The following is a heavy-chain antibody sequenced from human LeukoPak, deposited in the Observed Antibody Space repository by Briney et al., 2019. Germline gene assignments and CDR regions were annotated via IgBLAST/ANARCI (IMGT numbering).Heavy chain of an antibody. Sequence: SQTLSLTCTVSGGSISSGSYYWRWIRQPAGKGLEWIGRIYTSGSTNYNPSLKSRVTISVDTPKNQFSLKLSSVTAADTAVYYCARDRCSSTSCYRAYYYYYYMDVWGKGTTVTISS. J-gene: IGHJ6*03. D-gene: IGHD2-2*01. CDR3: ARDRCSSTSCYRAYYYYYYMDV. CDR1: GGSISSGSYY. CDR2: IYTSGST. V-gene: IGHV4-61*02.